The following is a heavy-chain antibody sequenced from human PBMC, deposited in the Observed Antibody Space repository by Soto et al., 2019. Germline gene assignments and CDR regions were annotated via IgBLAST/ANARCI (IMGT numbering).Heavy chain of an antibody. Sequence: GGSLRLSCADSGFTFSSNSMHWIRQAPGKGLEWVSSISTTGDFISYADSVRGRFSISRDNPKNSLYLQMLSLRVEDTAIYYCARGHDIVVAPASIRVAYFDYWGQGTQVTVSS. CDR3: ARGHDIVVAPASIRVAYFDY. CDR2: ISTTGDFI. J-gene: IGHJ4*01. V-gene: IGHV3-21*01. D-gene: IGHD2-2*02. CDR1: GFTFSSNS.